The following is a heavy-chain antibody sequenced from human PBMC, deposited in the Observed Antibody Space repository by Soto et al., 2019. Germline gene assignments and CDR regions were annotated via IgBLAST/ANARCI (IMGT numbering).Heavy chain of an antibody. CDR1: GFTFDDYA. V-gene: IGHV3-9*01. D-gene: IGHD3-10*01. Sequence: PGGSLRLSCAASGFTFDDYAMHWVRQAPGKGLEWVSGISWNSGSIGYADSVKGRFTISRDNAKNSLYLQTNSLRAEDTAVYYCARERFDYIDYWGQGTLVTVSS. J-gene: IGHJ4*02. CDR3: ARERFDYIDY. CDR2: ISWNSGSI.